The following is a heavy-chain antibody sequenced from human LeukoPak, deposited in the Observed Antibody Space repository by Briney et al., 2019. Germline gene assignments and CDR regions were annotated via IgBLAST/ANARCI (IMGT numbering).Heavy chain of an antibody. V-gene: IGHV3-23*01. CDR3: AKDLVYCSSTSCHYYYYGMDV. D-gene: IGHD2-2*01. CDR2: TSGSGGST. Sequence: GGSLRLSCAASGFTFSSYAMSWVRQAPGKGLEWVSATSGSGGSTYYADSVKGRFTISRDNSKNTLYLQMNSLRAEDTAVYYCAKDLVYCSSTSCHYYYYGMDVWGQGTTVTVSS. CDR1: GFTFSSYA. J-gene: IGHJ6*02.